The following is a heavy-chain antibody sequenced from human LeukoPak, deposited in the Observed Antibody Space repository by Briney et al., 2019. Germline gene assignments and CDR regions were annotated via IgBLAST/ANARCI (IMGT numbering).Heavy chain of an antibody. Sequence: WASVKVSCKASGYTFTSYGISWVRQAPGQGLEWMGWISAYNGNTNYAQNLQGRVTVTTDTSTSTAYMELRSLRSDDTAVYYCARSKGGGYGDHYLSPNWGQGTLVTVSS. CDR3: ARSKGGGYGDHYLSPN. V-gene: IGHV1-18*01. CDR2: ISAYNGNT. D-gene: IGHD4-17*01. J-gene: IGHJ4*02. CDR1: GYTFTSYG.